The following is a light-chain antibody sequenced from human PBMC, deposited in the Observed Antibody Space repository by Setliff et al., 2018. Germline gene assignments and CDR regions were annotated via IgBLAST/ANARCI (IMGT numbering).Light chain of an antibody. V-gene: IGLV2-14*01. Sequence: QSALTQSASVSGSPGQSITISCTGTSSDVASYNYVSWYQQYPGKAPQLLIYAVSDRPSGVSHRFSGSKSGNTAYLTISGLRTEDEADYYCNAYSADTTYVFGSGTKVTVL. CDR3: NAYSADTTYV. CDR2: AVS. CDR1: SSDVASYNY. J-gene: IGLJ1*01.